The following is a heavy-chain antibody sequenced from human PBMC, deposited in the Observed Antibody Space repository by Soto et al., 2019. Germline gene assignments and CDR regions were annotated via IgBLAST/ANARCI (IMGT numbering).Heavy chain of an antibody. CDR1: GFTFSSYG. J-gene: IGHJ6*01. D-gene: IGHD6-19*01. CDR2: ISYDGSNT. Sequence: PGGSLRLSCAASGFTFSSYGMHWVRQAPGKGLEWVAVISYDGSNTYYADSVKGRFTTSRDNSKNTLCLQMNCLRAEDTAVYYCVKDLGITVAGWNYGMDVWGQGTTVTVSS. CDR3: VKDLGITVAGWNYGMDV. V-gene: IGHV3-30*18.